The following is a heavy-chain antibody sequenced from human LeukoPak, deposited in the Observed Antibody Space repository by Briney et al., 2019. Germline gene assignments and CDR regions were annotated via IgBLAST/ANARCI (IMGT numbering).Heavy chain of an antibody. CDR1: GGSISSSSYY. J-gene: IGHJ5*02. V-gene: IGHV4-61*01. Sequence: SETLSLTCTVSGGSISSSSYYWSWIRQPPGKGLEWIGYIYYSGSTNYSPSLKSRVTISVDTSKNQFSLKLSSVTAADTAVYYCARGRSYSGYDTRFDPWGQGTLVTVSS. CDR2: IYYSGST. CDR3: ARGRSYSGYDTRFDP. D-gene: IGHD5-12*01.